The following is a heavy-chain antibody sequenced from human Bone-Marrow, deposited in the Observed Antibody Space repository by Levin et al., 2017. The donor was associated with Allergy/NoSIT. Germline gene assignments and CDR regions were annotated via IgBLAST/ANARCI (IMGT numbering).Heavy chain of an antibody. CDR2: IYYSGST. D-gene: IGHD4-17*01. Sequence: SETLSLTCTVSGGSISSYYWSWIRQPPGKGLEWIGYIYYSGSTNYNPSLKSRVTISVDTSKNQFSLKLSSVTAADTAVYYCARAPSTDYGDRSEGDYYDGMDVWGQGTTVTVSS. CDR1: GGSISSYY. V-gene: IGHV4-59*01. J-gene: IGHJ6*02. CDR3: ARAPSTDYGDRSEGDYYDGMDV.